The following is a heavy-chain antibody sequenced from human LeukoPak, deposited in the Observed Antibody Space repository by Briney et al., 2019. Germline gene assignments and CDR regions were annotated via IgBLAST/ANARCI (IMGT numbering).Heavy chain of an antibody. CDR1: GFTFSSYS. D-gene: IGHD2-2*01. CDR3: ARDGDIVVVPAAGDY. V-gene: IGHV3-21*01. Sequence: GGSLRLSGAASGFTFSSYSMNWVRQAPGKGLEWVSSISSSSSYIYYADSVKGRFTISRDNAKNSLYLQMNSLRAEDTAVYYCARDGDIVVVPAAGDYWGQGTLVTVSS. CDR2: ISSSSSYI. J-gene: IGHJ4*02.